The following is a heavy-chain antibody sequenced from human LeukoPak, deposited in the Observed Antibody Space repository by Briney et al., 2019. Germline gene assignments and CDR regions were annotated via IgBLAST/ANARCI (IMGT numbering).Heavy chain of an antibody. V-gene: IGHV3-21*01. J-gene: IGHJ6*03. CDR2: ITSSSSYI. D-gene: IGHD1-26*01. Sequence: GGSLGLSCAASGLTFSSYNMNWVRQAPGKGLEWVSSITSSSSYIYYADSVRGRFTISRDNAKNSLYLQINSLRAEDTAVYYCARDPYSGSYVDYYYYYYMDVWGKGTTVTISS. CDR3: ARDPYSGSYVDYYYYYYMDV. CDR1: GLTFSSYN.